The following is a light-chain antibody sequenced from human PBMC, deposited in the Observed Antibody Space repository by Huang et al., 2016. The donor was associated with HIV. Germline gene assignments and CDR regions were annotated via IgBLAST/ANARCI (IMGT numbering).Light chain of an antibody. Sequence: EIVLTQSPATLSLSPGERATLSCRASQSISNYLAWYQQKPGQPPRLLIYDASNRATGIPVRFSDSGSGTDFTLTISSLEPEDFAVYYCQQRGNWPPITFGQGTRLEIK. CDR1: QSISNY. CDR2: DAS. V-gene: IGKV3-11*01. J-gene: IGKJ5*01. CDR3: QQRGNWPPIT.